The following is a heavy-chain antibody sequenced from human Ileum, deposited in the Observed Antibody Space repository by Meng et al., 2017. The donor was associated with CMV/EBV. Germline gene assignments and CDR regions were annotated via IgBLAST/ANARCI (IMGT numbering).Heavy chain of an antibody. CDR1: GFSFISYL. V-gene: IGHV3-7*01. Sequence: GESLKISCAASGFSFISYLMGWVRQAPGKGLEWVANINQGGSEAYYMDSVKGRFSISRDNAKNSVYLQMNTLRAEDTGVYHCATYGGAVGIYGMDVWGQGTTVTVSS. J-gene: IGHJ6*02. CDR2: INQGGSEA. D-gene: IGHD3-16*01. CDR3: ATYGGAVGIYGMDV.